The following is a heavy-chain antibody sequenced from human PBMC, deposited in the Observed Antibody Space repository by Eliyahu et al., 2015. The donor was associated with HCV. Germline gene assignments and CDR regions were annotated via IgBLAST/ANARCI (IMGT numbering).Heavy chain of an antibody. J-gene: IGHJ4*02. Sequence: EVQLVESGGGLVQPGGXLXXSCAASGFTFSSXSMNWVRPGPGKGVGWVSYISSSSSTIYYADSVKGRFTISRDNAKNSLYLQMNSLRDEDTAVYYCXRDPQKYCGGDCYAFDYWGQGTLVTVSS. D-gene: IGHD2-21*02. V-gene: IGHV3-48*02. CDR1: GFTFSSXS. CDR3: XRDPQKYCGGDCYAFDY. CDR2: ISSSSSTI.